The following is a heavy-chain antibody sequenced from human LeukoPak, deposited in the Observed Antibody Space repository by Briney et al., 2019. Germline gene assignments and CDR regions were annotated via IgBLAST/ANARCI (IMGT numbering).Heavy chain of an antibody. J-gene: IGHJ4*02. D-gene: IGHD3-10*01. CDR1: DDSISSFY. CDR2: VYKTGHT. CDR3: APHRFGEPHFEY. V-gene: IGHV4-59*08. Sequence: SETLSLTCTVSDDSISSFYWSWIRQPPGKGLEWIGFVYKTGHTNYNPSLKSRVAISLDGSKSQVSLRLTSVTAADTAVYYCAPHRFGEPHFEYWGRGTLVSVSS.